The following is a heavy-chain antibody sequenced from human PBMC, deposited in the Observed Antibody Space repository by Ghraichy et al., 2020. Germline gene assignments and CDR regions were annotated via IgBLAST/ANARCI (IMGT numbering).Heavy chain of an antibody. D-gene: IGHD5-18*01. J-gene: IGHJ5*02. V-gene: IGHV3-64D*06. CDR1: GFTFRTYA. CDR2: FGSGGLTT. Sequence: LSLTCSASGFTFRTYAMYWVRRAPGKGPEYVSAFGSGGLTTDYADSVKGRFAISRDSSQRTVYLQMSSLRPDDTAMYYCVRVVPRKQSWLGYADLWGQGTLVTVSS. CDR3: VRVVPRKQSWLGYADL.